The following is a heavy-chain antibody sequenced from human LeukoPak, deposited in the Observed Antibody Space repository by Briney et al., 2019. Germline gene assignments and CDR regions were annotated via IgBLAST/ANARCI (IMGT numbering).Heavy chain of an antibody. V-gene: IGHV4-38-2*02. CDR2: IYHSGST. CDR1: GYSISSGYY. D-gene: IGHD6-13*01. J-gene: IGHJ4*02. Sequence: PSETLSLTCTVSGYSISSGYYWGWIRQPPGKGLEWIGSIYHSGSTYYNPSLKSRVTISVDTSKNQFSLKLSSVTAADTAVYYCARGRSWTPNFDYWGQGTLVTVSS. CDR3: ARGRSWTPNFDY.